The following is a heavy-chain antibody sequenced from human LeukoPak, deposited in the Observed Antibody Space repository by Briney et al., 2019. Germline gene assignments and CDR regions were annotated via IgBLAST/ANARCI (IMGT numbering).Heavy chain of an antibody. CDR2: ISSTGSYI. Sequence: GGSLRLSCAASGFTFSSDSMNWVRQAPGKGLEWVSSISSTGSYIYYTDSVKGRFTISRDNAKNSLYLQMNSLRAEDTAVYYCAKGMIAAAGTSFDYWGQGTLVTVSS. CDR3: AKGMIAAAGTSFDY. CDR1: GFTFSSDS. D-gene: IGHD6-13*01. V-gene: IGHV3-21*01. J-gene: IGHJ4*02.